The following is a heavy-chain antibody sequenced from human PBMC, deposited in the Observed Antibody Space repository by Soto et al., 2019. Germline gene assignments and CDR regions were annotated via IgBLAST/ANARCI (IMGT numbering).Heavy chain of an antibody. CDR1: GFTFSTYG. CDR2: ISHNGINK. D-gene: IGHD6-6*01. V-gene: IGHV3-30*03. CDR3: ARVIRADSTSSNFYYYSGLDV. Sequence: QVQLVESGGGVVQPGRSLRLSCAASGFTFSTYGMHWVRPAPGQGLEWLAVISHNGINKYYADSVKGRFTISRDNSKDTLFLQMNSLRGEDTAIYYCARVIRADSTSSNFYYYSGLDVWGQGTTVTVSS. J-gene: IGHJ6*02.